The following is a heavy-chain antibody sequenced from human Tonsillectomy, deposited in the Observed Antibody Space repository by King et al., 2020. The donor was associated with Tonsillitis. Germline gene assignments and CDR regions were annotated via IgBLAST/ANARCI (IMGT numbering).Heavy chain of an antibody. CDR1: GYTFTGYY. V-gene: IGHV1-2*02. CDR2: INPNSGGT. CDR3: ARGGYYDSSGYYPPRDAFDI. J-gene: IGHJ3*02. D-gene: IGHD3-22*01. Sequence: QLVQSGAEVKKPGASVKVSCKASGYTFTGYYMHWVRQAPGQELEWMGWINPNSGGTNYAQKFQGRVTMTRDTSISTAYMELSRLRSDDTAVYYCARGGYYDSSGYYPPRDAFDIWGQGTMVTVSS.